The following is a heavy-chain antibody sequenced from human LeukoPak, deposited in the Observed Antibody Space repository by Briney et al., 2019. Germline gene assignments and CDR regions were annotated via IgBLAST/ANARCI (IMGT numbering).Heavy chain of an antibody. D-gene: IGHD6-6*01. V-gene: IGHV3-48*01. CDR1: GFTFSAYS. CDR3: ASQSILSDY. CDR2: IRNSR. Sequence: GGSLRLSCAASGFTFSAYSMNWVRQAPGKGLEWVSYIRNSRYYADSVKGRFTFSRDNSKNTLYLQMNSLRAEDTALYYCASQSILSDYWGQGTLVTVSS. J-gene: IGHJ4*02.